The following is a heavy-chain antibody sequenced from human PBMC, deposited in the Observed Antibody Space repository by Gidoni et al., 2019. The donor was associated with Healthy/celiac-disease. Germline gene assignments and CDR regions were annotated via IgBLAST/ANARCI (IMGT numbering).Heavy chain of an antibody. D-gene: IGHD3-3*01. CDR3: ASAPKRGDFWSGYYFDY. V-gene: IGHV3-72*01. J-gene: IGHJ4*02. CDR1: GFTFSDHY. CDR2: TRNKANSYTT. Sequence: EVQLVESGGGLVQPGGSLRLSCAASGFTFSDHYMDWVRQAPGKGLEWVGRTRNKANSYTTEYAASVKGRFTISRDDSKNSLYLQMNSLKTEDTAVYYCASAPKRGDFWSGYYFDYWGQGTLVTVSS.